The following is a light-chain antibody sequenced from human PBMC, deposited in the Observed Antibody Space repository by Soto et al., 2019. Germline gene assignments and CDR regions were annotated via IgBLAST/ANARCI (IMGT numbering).Light chain of an antibody. CDR3: QSYDSSLSGSA. V-gene: IGLV1-40*01. J-gene: IGLJ1*01. Sequence: QSVVTQPPSVSGAPGQRVTISCTGSSSNIGAGYDVHWYLQLPGTAPKLLIHGNSNRPSGVPDRFSGSKSGTSASLAITGLQAEDEADYYCQSYDSSLSGSAFGSGTKLTVL. CDR2: GNS. CDR1: SSNIGAGYD.